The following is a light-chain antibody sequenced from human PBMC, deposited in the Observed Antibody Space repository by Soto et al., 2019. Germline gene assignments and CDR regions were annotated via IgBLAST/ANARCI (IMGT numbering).Light chain of an antibody. V-gene: IGKV3-15*01. J-gene: IGKJ1*01. CDR2: GAS. Sequence: EIVMTQSPATLSVSPGERATLSCRASQSVSSNLAWYQQKPGQAPRLLIYGASTRATGIPARFSGSGSGTEFTLTISSLQSEDCAVYYCQQYNNWPQTFGQRTKVEI. CDR1: QSVSSN. CDR3: QQYNNWPQT.